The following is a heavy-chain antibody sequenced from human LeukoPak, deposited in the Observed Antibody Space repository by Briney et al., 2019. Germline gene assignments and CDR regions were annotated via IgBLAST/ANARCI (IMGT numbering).Heavy chain of an antibody. J-gene: IGHJ4*02. V-gene: IGHV4-59*08. Sequence: PSETLSLTCTVSGGSIGIYYWSWIRRPPGKGLEWIGYIYYSGSTNYNPSLKSRVTISVDTSKNQFSLNLNSVTAADTAVYSCARHDRWPYLIDYWGQGILVTVSS. D-gene: IGHD4-23*01. CDR2: IYYSGST. CDR1: GGSIGIYY. CDR3: ARHDRWPYLIDY.